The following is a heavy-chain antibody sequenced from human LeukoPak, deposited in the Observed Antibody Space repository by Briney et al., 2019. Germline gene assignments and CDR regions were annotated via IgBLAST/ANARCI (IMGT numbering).Heavy chain of an antibody. CDR2: INPNSGGT. D-gene: IGHD5-24*01. V-gene: IGHV1-2*02. Sequence: ASVKVSCKASGYTFTGYYMHWVRQAPGQGLEWMGWINPNSGGTNYAQKFQGRVTMTRDTSTSTVYMELSSLRSEDTAVYYCARDGEWLQFAPKYYFDYWGQGTLVTVSS. CDR3: ARDGEWLQFAPKYYFDY. J-gene: IGHJ4*02. CDR1: GYTFTGYY.